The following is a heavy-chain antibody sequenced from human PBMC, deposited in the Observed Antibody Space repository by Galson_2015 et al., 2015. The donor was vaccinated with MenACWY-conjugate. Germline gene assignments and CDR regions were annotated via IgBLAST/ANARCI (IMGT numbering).Heavy chain of an antibody. CDR1: GFPFSSHE. CDR3: VRGGYCSGATCYPYNAFDI. D-gene: IGHD2-15*01. CDR2: ISTSDSSM. J-gene: IGHJ3*02. V-gene: IGHV3-48*03. Sequence: SLRLSCAASGFPFSSHEMNWVRQAPGKGLEWVSYISTSDSSMFYADSVKGRFTISRDTAKNLLYLQMNSLRAEDTAVYYCVRGGYCSGATCYPYNAFDIWGQGTLVTVPS.